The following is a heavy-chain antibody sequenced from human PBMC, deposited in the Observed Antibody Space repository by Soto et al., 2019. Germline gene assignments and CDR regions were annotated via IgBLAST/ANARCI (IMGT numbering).Heavy chain of an antibody. Sequence: EVQLLESGGGLVQPGGSLRLSCAASGFTFSRYAMSWVRQAPGKGLEWVSAISGSGGSTYYADSVKGRFTISRDNSKNTLYLQMNSLRADDTAVYYCAKGGDYGSGLFDPWGQGTLVTVSS. D-gene: IGHD3-10*01. CDR2: ISGSGGST. CDR3: AKGGDYGSGLFDP. V-gene: IGHV3-23*01. CDR1: GFTFSRYA. J-gene: IGHJ5*02.